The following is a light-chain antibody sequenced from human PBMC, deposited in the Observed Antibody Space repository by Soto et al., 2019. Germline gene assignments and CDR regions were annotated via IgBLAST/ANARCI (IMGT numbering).Light chain of an antibody. CDR3: QQCFWHWT. CDR1: QTISSW. V-gene: IGKV1-5*01. J-gene: IGKJ1*01. Sequence: DIQMTQSPSTLPASVGDSATITGRASQTISSWLAWYQQNPGKAPDLLISDASTLESGVPSRFGGSGSGTEFTLSITSLQPDDFATYYCQQCFWHWTFGQGTKVDIK. CDR2: DAS.